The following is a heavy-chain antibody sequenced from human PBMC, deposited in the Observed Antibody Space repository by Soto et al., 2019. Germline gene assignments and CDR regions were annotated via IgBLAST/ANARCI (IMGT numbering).Heavy chain of an antibody. CDR1: GGSFSGYY. Sequence: SETLSLTCGVSGGSFSGYYWSWIRQPPGKGLEWIGEISQSGSSNYNPSLRGRVTISVDTSKNQFSVKLSSVTAADTAAYYCARKSSSGYYHHDYWGQGTMVTVSS. CDR3: ARKSSSGYYHHDY. D-gene: IGHD3-22*01. CDR2: ISQSGSS. V-gene: IGHV4-34*01. J-gene: IGHJ4*02.